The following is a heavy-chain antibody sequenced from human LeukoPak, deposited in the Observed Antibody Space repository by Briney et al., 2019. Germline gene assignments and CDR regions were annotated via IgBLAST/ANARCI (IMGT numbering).Heavy chain of an antibody. CDR3: ARGVASGYQIAHFDY. Sequence: PGGSLRLSCAASGLTVSSNYMSWVRQAPGKGLEWVANINHDGSEKYYVGSVKGRFTISRDNAKNSVYLQMNSLRAEDTAVYYCARGVASGYQIAHFDYWGQGTLVTVSS. V-gene: IGHV3-7*05. D-gene: IGHD3-22*01. CDR1: GLTVSSNY. CDR2: INHDGSEK. J-gene: IGHJ4*02.